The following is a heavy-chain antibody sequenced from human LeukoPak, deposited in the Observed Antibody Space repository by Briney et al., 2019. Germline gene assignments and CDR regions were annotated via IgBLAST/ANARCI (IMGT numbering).Heavy chain of an antibody. CDR2: IQQDGSEK. D-gene: IGHD3-10*01. V-gene: IGHV3-7*01. J-gene: IGHJ4*02. CDR1: GFTFRSYG. Sequence: GGSLRLSCAASGFTFRSYGMSWVRQAPGKGLEWVANIQQDGSEKYYMDSVKGRFTISRDNAKNSLYLQMNSLRAEDTAVYYCARDLTGASGYWGQGTLVTVSS. CDR3: ARDLTGASGY.